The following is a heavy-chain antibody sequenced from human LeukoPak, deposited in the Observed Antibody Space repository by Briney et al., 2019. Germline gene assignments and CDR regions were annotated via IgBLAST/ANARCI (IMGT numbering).Heavy chain of an antibody. J-gene: IGHJ3*02. CDR2: IIPIFGTA. V-gene: IGHV1-69*06. CDR3: ARDQFNVVVAATSAFDI. D-gene: IGHD2-15*01. CDR1: GGTFSSYA. Sequence: ASVKVSCKASGGTFSSYAISWVRQAPGQGLEWMGGIIPIFGTANYAQKFQGRVTITADKSTSTAYMELSSLRSEDTAVYYCARDQFNVVVAATSAFDIWGQGTMVTVSS.